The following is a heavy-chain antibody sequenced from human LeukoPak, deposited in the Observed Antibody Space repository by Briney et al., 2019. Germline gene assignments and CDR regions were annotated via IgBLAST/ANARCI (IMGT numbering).Heavy chain of an antibody. CDR3: ARGYNYANDFDS. D-gene: IGHD5-24*01. V-gene: IGHV3-74*01. J-gene: IGHJ4*02. CDR2: ITSDGTAT. CDR1: GLTFSSYA. Sequence: PGGSLRLSCATSGLTFSSYAMSWVRQAPGKGLVWVSRITSDGTATTYADSVKGRFTISRDNAKNTLYLQMNSLRVEDTALYYCARGYNYANDFDSWGQGTLVSVSS.